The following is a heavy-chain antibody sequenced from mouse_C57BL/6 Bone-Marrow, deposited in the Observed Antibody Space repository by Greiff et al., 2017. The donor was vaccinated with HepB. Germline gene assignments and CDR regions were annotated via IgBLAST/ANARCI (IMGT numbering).Heavy chain of an antibody. Sequence: VQLQQSGPVLVKPGASVKMSCKASGYTFTDYYMNWVKQSHGKSLEWIGVINPYNGGPSYNQQFKGKATLTVATSSSTAYMELNSLTSADSAVYYCARRRKFITTVVDYWGQGTTLTVSS. CDR1: GYTFTDYY. J-gene: IGHJ2*01. D-gene: IGHD1-1*01. CDR2: INPYNGGP. V-gene: IGHV1-19*01. CDR3: ARRRKFITTVVDY.